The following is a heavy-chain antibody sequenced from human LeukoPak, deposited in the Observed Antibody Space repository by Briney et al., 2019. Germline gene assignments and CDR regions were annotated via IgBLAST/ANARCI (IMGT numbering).Heavy chain of an antibody. Sequence: ASVKVSCKASGDALTTYTITWLRQAPGQGLEWMGWISAYNGHTNYAQRFQGRVTMTTDTSTHTAYLELRSLRSDDTAVYYCARGQSWFESWGQGTLVTVSS. CDR3: ARGQSWFES. CDR2: ISAYNGHT. J-gene: IGHJ5*01. D-gene: IGHD5-24*01. V-gene: IGHV1-18*01. CDR1: GDALTTYT.